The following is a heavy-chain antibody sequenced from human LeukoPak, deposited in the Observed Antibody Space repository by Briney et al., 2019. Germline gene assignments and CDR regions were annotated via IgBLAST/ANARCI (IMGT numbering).Heavy chain of an antibody. CDR3: ARDLGGIYFDY. J-gene: IGHJ4*02. CDR2: IHFSGST. CDR1: DASISGYY. V-gene: IGHV4-59*01. Sequence: PSETLSLTCTVSDASISGYYWSWIRQPPGEGLEWIGSIHFSGSTNYNPSLRSRVTISVDTSKNQLSLKLSSVTAADTAVCYCARDLGGIYFDYWGQGTLVTVSS. D-gene: IGHD1-26*01.